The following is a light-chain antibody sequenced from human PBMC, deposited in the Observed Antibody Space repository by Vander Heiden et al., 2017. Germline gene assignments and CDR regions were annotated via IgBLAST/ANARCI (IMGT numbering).Light chain of an antibody. V-gene: IGKV3-20*01. Sequence: IVLTQSPGPLSFSPGERATLSCRASQSVSSSYLAWYQQKPGQAPRLLIYGASSRATGIPDRFSGSGSGTDFTLTISRLEPEDFAEYYCQQYGTSPLTFGGGTKVEIK. CDR1: QSVSSSY. J-gene: IGKJ4*01. CDR3: QQYGTSPLT. CDR2: GAS.